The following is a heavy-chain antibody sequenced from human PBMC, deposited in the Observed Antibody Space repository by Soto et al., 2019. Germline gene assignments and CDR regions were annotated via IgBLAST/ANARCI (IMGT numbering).Heavy chain of an antibody. CDR3: ARDIVVVPAAIYYYYGMDV. CDR2: ISAYNGNT. Sequence: ASVKVSCKASGYTFTSYGISWVRQAPGQGLDWMGWISAYNGNTNYAQKLQGRVTMTTDTSTSTAYMELRSLRSDDTAVYYCARDIVVVPAAIYYYYGMDVWGQGTTVTVSS. V-gene: IGHV1-18*01. CDR1: GYTFTSYG. D-gene: IGHD2-2*01. J-gene: IGHJ6*02.